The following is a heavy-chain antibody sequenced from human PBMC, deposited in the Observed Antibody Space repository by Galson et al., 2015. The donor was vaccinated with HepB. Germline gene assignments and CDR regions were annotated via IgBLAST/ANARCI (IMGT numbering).Heavy chain of an antibody. J-gene: IGHJ4*02. V-gene: IGHV3-11*01. CDR3: AGQYFYESSGYLEGGY. CDR2: ISSSGSII. D-gene: IGHD3-22*01. CDR1: GFTFSDYY. Sequence: SLRLSCAASGFTFSDYYMSWIRQAPGKGLEWVSYISSSGSIIYYADSMKGRFTISRDNAKNSLYLQMNFLRAEDTAVYYCAGQYFYESSGYLEGGYWGQGTLVTVSS.